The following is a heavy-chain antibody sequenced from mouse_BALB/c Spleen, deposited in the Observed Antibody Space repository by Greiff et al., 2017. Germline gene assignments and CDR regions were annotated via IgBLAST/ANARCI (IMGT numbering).Heavy chain of an antibody. CDR2: IYPGDGDT. CDR3: ARGGLSGNNCEY. Sequence: QVQLQQSGAELVRPGSSVKISCKASGYAFSSYWMNWVKQRPGQGLEWIGQIYPGDGDTNYNGKFKGKATLTADKSSSTAYMQLSSLTSEDSAVYFCARGGLSGNNCEYWGQGTTLTVSA. D-gene: IGHD1-3*01. V-gene: IGHV1-80*01. J-gene: IGHJ2*01. CDR1: GYAFSSYW.